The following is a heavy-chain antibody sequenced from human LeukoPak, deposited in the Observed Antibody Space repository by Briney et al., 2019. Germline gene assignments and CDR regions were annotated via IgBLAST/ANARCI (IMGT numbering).Heavy chain of an antibody. D-gene: IGHD3-3*01. CDR1: GFTFSNNA. J-gene: IGHJ4*02. CDR3: AKHPGGVVITPCYFDY. CDR2: ISYSGGTT. V-gene: IGHV3-23*01. Sequence: PGGSLRLSCAASGFTFSNNAMSWVRQAPGKGLEWVSAISYSGGTTYYADSVKGRFTISRDNSKNTLYLQMNSLRAEDTAVYYCAKHPGGVVITPCYFDYWGQGTLVTVSS.